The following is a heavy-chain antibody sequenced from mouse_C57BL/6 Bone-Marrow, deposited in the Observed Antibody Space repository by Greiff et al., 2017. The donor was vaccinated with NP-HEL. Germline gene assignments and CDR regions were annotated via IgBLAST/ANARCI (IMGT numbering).Heavy chain of an antibody. D-gene: IGHD1-1*01. Sequence: QVTLKESGPGILQPSQTLSLTCSFSVFSLSTFGMGVSWIRQPSGKGLEWLAHIYWDEDKHYKPSLKSRLTISKDTSNNQVFLKSTTVDTADTATYYSARRAGGSYYYGSSYEAMDYWGQGTSVTVSS. CDR2: IYWDEDK. V-gene: IGHV8-9*01. CDR1: VFSLSTFGMG. CDR3: ARRAGGSYYYGSSYEAMDY. J-gene: IGHJ4*01.